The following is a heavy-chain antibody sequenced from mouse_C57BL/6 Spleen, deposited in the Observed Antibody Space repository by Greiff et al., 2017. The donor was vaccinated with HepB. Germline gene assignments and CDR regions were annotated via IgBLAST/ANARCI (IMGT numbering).Heavy chain of an antibody. CDR2: IHPNSGST. D-gene: IGHD2-3*01. J-gene: IGHJ3*01. V-gene: IGHV1-64*01. CDR1: GYTFTSYW. Sequence: QVQLQQPGAELVKPGASVKLSCKASGYTFTSYWMHWVKQRPGQGLEWIGMIHPNSGSTNYNEKFKSKATLTVDKSSSTAYMQLSSLTSEDSAACYCAPIYDGSQFAYWGQGTLVTVSA. CDR3: APIYDGSQFAY.